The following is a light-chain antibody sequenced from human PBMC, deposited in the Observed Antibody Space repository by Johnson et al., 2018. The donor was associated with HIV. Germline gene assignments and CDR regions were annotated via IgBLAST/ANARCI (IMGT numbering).Light chain of an antibody. CDR3: GTWDSSLSAEV. CDR2: DNN. J-gene: IGLJ1*01. CDR1: SSNIGNNY. Sequence: SVLTQPPSVSAAPGKKVTISCSGSSSNIGNNYVSWYQQLPGTAPKLLIYDNNKRPSGIPDRFSGSKSGTSATLGITGLQTGDEADYYCGTWDSSLSAEVFGTGTKVTVL. V-gene: IGLV1-51*01.